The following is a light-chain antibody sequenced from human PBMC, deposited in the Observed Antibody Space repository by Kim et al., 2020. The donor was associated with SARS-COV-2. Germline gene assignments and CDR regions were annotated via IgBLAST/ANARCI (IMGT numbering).Light chain of an antibody. CDR1: QSVSSN. CDR2: GAS. CDR3: QQYNNWPRT. J-gene: IGKJ1*01. Sequence: EIVITPSPSPLSVSPGERATLSCRASQSVSSNLAWYQQKPGQAPRLLIYGASTRATGIPARFSGSGSGTEFTLTISSLQSEDFAVYYCQQYNNWPRTFGQGTKVDIK. V-gene: IGKV3-15*01.